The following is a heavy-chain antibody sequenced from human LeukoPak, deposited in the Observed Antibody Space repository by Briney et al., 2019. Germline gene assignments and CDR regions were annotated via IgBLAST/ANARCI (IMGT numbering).Heavy chain of an antibody. CDR1: GFTFSSYA. J-gene: IGHJ4*02. D-gene: IGHD2-21*02. Sequence: GGSLRLSCAASGFTFSSYAMHWVRQAPGKGLEWVAVISYDGSNKYYADSVKGRFTISRDNSKNTLYLQMNSLRAEDTAVYYCARGAPVVTAHVDYWGQGTLVTVSS. CDR3: ARGAPVVTAHVDY. CDR2: ISYDGSNK. V-gene: IGHV3-30-3*01.